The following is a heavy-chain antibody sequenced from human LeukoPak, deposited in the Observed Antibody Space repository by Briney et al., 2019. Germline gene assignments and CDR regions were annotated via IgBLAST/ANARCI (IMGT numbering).Heavy chain of an antibody. Sequence: PSETLSLTCTVPGGSISSYYWSWIRQPPGKGLEWIGYIYYSGSTNYNPSLKSRVTISVDTSKNQFSLKLSSVTAADTAVYYCAREKRGYDYVWGSYRYYFDYWGQGTLVTVSS. CDR1: GGSISSYY. V-gene: IGHV4-59*01. CDR3: AREKRGYDYVWGSYRYYFDY. CDR2: IYYSGST. D-gene: IGHD3-16*02. J-gene: IGHJ4*02.